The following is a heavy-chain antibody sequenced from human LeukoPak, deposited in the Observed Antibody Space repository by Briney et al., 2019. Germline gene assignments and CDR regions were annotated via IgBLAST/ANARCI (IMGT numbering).Heavy chain of an antibody. CDR1: GYTFTGYY. CDR3: AKNYGSGSQYYFDY. Sequence: ASVKVSCKASGYTFTGYYMHWMRQAPGQGLEWMGRINPNSGGTNYAQKFQGRVTMTRDTSISTAYMELSRLRSDDTAVYYCAKNYGSGSQYYFDYWGQGTLVTVSS. V-gene: IGHV1-2*06. J-gene: IGHJ4*02. CDR2: INPNSGGT. D-gene: IGHD3-10*01.